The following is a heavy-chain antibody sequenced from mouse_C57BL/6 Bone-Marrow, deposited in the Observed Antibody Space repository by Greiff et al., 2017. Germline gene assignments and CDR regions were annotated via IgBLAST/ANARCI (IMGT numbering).Heavy chain of an antibody. V-gene: IGHV1-82*01. D-gene: IGHD1-1*01. J-gene: IGHJ1*03. CDR2: IYPVAGDT. Sequence: QVQLQQSGPELVKPGASVKISCKASGYAFSGSWMNWVKQTPGQGLEWIGRIYPVAGDTNYNGKFKGQATLTADKATSTAYMQLSRLTSEDSAVYVCASGFISTVVATPIDFDVWGTGTTVTVSS. CDR3: ASGFISTVVATPIDFDV. CDR1: GYAFSGSW.